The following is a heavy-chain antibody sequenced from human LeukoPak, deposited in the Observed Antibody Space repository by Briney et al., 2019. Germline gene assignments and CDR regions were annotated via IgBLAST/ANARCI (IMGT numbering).Heavy chain of an antibody. CDR3: ARPGEWDHKGWGAFDI. CDR2: IYYSGST. CDR1: GGSISSSSYY. D-gene: IGHD3-10*01. Sequence: SGTLSLTCTVSGGSISSSSYYWGWIRQPPGKGLEWIGSIYYSGSTYYNPSLKSRVTISVDTSKNQFSLKLSSVTAADTAVYYCARPGEWDHKGWGAFDIWGQGTMVTVSS. V-gene: IGHV4-39*01. J-gene: IGHJ3*02.